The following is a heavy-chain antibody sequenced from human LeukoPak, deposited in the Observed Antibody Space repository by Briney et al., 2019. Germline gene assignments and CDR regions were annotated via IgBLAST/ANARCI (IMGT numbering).Heavy chain of an antibody. V-gene: IGHV3-74*01. CDR2: ITSDGSSI. J-gene: IGHJ3*01. CDR3: ARRAPTQAVADTHDAFDL. Sequence: GGSLRLSCAASGFSFSSYTMHWVRQAPGKGLVWVSRITSDGSSIRYADFVMGRFTISRDNAKNTVYLQMNSLRAEDTAVYYCARRAPTQAVADTHDAFDLWGQGTMVTVSS. D-gene: IGHD6-19*01. CDR1: GFSFSSYT.